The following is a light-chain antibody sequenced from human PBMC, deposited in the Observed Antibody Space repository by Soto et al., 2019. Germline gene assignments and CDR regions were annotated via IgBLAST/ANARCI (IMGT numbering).Light chain of an antibody. J-gene: IGKJ1*01. CDR2: DAS. CDR1: QSVSIY. V-gene: IGKV3-11*01. Sequence: EIVLTQSPATLSLSPGERATLSCRASQSVSIYLAWYQQKPGQAPRLLIYDASNRATGIPDRFSGSGSGTDFTLTISSLEPEDCAVYYCHQRRDWPRTYGQGTKVEIK. CDR3: HQRRDWPRT.